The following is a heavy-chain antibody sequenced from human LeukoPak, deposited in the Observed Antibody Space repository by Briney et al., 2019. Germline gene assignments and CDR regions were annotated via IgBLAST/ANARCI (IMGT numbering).Heavy chain of an antibody. D-gene: IGHD1-1*01. CDR3: GRPMNGHAWYNSFDM. CDR1: GFTFSSHW. Sequence: GGSLRLSCAASGFTFSSHWMNWVRQAPGKGLEWVANIKQDGSEKYYVDSVKGRFTISRDNAKNSLYLQMNSLRVEDTAVYYCGRPMNGHAWYNSFDMWGQGTMVTVSS. CDR2: IKQDGSEK. J-gene: IGHJ3*02. V-gene: IGHV3-7*01.